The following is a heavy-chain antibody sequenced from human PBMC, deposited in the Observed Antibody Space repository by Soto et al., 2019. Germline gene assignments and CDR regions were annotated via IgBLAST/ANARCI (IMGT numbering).Heavy chain of an antibody. D-gene: IGHD2-21*01. V-gene: IGHV3-30*18. Sequence: GGSLRLSCAASGFTFSSYGMHWVRQAPGKGLEWVAVISYDGSNKYYADSVKGRFTISRDNSKNTLYLQMNSLRAEDTAVYYCAKDGGSLWSSGMDVWGQGTTVTVSS. CDR3: AKDGGSLWSSGMDV. J-gene: IGHJ6*02. CDR2: ISYDGSNK. CDR1: GFTFSSYG.